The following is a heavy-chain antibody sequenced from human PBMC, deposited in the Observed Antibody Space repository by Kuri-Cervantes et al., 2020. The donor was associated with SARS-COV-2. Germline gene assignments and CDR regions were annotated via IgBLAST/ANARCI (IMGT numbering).Heavy chain of an antibody. CDR2: ISDDGSNK. D-gene: IGHD7-27*01. CDR1: GFTFSSYA. Sequence: LSLTCAASGFTFSSYAMHWVRQAPGKGLEWVAVISDDGSNKYYADSVKGRFTISRDNSKNTLYLQMNSLRAEDTAVYYCARDLRLGKSLDYWGQGTLVTVSS. J-gene: IGHJ4*02. CDR3: ARDLRLGKSLDY. V-gene: IGHV3-30-3*01.